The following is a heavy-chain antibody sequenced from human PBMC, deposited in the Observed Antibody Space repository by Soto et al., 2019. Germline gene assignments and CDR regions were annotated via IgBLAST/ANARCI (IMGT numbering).Heavy chain of an antibody. CDR1: GFTFSSYA. CDR2: ISYDGSNK. V-gene: IGHV3-30-3*01. J-gene: IGHJ4*02. CDR3: ARGQKGSIVVVPAAIMVVGDY. D-gene: IGHD2-2*01. Sequence: GGSLRLSCAASGFTFSSYAMHWVRQAPGKGLEWVAVISYDGSNKYYADSVKGRFTISRDNSKNTLYLQMNSLRAEDTAVYYCARGQKGSIVVVPAAIMVVGDYWGQGTLVTVSS.